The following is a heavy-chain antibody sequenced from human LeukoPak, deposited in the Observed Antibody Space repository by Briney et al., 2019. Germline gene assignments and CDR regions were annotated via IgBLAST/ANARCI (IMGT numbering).Heavy chain of an antibody. Sequence: SVKVSCKASGGTFSSYAISWVRQAPGQGLEWMGGIIPIFGTANYAQKFQGRVTITADESTSTAYMELSSLRSEDTAVYYCARGGYSYGANWFDPWGQGTLVTVSS. CDR2: IIPIFGTA. V-gene: IGHV1-69*13. D-gene: IGHD5-18*01. J-gene: IGHJ5*02. CDR3: ARGGYSYGANWFDP. CDR1: GGTFSSYA.